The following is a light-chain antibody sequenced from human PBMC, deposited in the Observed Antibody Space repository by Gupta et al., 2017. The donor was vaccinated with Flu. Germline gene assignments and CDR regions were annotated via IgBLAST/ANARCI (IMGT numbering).Light chain of an antibody. Sequence: SDLTQPPSLSAAPGQTVTISCSGSSSNIANNYVSWYQHLPGTAPKPLIYQNNQRPSGIPDRFSGSKSGKSATLCIAGLQTGDEADYYCETWDSTLSAGVFGGGTRLTVL. CDR2: QNN. V-gene: IGLV1-51*01. CDR1: SSNIANNY. CDR3: ETWDSTLSAGV. J-gene: IGLJ2*01.